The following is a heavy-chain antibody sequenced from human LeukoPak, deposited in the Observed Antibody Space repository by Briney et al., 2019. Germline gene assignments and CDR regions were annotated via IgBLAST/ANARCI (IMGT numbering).Heavy chain of an antibody. CDR1: GFTFSSYW. CDR2: INSDGSST. V-gene: IGHV3-74*01. Sequence: GGSLRLSCAASGFTFSSYWMHWVRKAPGKGLVWVSRINSDGSSTSYADSVKGRFTISRDNAKNTLYLQMIGLRAEDTAVYDCASASYYYDSSGYSWGQGTLVTVSS. D-gene: IGHD3-22*01. J-gene: IGHJ5*02. CDR3: ASASYYYDSSGYS.